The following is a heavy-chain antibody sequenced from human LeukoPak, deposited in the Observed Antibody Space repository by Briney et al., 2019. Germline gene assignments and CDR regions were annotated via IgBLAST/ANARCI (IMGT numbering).Heavy chain of an antibody. Sequence: PGRSLRLPCAASGFTFSSYWMHWVRQAPGKGLVWVSRINTDGSSTSYADSVKGRFTISRDNAKNTLYLQMNSLRAEDTAVYYCARGWDYYDSSGYHGDAFDIWGQGTMVTVSS. D-gene: IGHD3-22*01. CDR1: GFTFSSYW. CDR3: ARGWDYYDSSGYHGDAFDI. V-gene: IGHV3-74*01. CDR2: INTDGSST. J-gene: IGHJ3*02.